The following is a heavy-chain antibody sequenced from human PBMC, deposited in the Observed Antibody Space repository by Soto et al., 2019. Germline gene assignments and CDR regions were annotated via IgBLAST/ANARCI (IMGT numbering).Heavy chain of an antibody. CDR3: ARDGQQQAPYALDV. Sequence: QVQLGESGGGVVQPGGSLRLSCAASGFTFNHNAMHWVRQAAGKGLERVAQIWYDGSEKYYPDSVKGRFTISRDNFKNPVFLQMDSLRVEDTAVYYCARDGQQQAPYALDVWGQGPTVIVSS. V-gene: IGHV3-33*01. CDR1: GFTFNHNA. J-gene: IGHJ6*02. CDR2: IWYDGSEK. D-gene: IGHD6-13*01.